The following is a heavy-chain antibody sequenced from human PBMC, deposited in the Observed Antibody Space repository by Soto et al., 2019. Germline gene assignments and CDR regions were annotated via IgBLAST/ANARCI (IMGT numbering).Heavy chain of an antibody. J-gene: IGHJ4*02. CDR2: ISGGGDAT. Sequence: EVQLFESGGGLVQPGGSLRLSCAASGFTFGNYAFSWVRQAPGKGLEWVSVISGGGDATYYPDSVKGRFTTSRDNSKNTVYLPMNSLRAEDTAVYYRGKKSPGSITLPALYYFDYWGQGTLVTVSS. CDR3: GKKSPGSITLPALYYFDY. V-gene: IGHV3-23*01. CDR1: GFTFGNYA. D-gene: IGHD1-20*01.